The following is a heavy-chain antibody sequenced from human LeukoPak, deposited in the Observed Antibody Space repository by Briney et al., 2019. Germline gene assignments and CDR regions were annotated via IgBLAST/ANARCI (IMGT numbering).Heavy chain of an antibody. J-gene: IGHJ6*03. CDR1: GFTFDDSG. V-gene: IGHV3-20*04. Sequence: GGSLRLSCAASGFTFDDSGMTWVRQAPGRGLEWVSGINWNGGSTGYADSVKGRFTISRDNAKNSLYLQMNSLRAEDTALYYCVRSYYYYMDVWGKGTTVTVSS. CDR3: VRSYYYYMDV. CDR2: INWNGGST.